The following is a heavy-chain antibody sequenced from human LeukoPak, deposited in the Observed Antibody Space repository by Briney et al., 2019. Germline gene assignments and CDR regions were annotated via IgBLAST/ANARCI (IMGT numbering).Heavy chain of an antibody. D-gene: IGHD6-13*01. Sequence: GRSLRLSCAASGFTFDDYAMHRVRQAPGKGLEWVSGISWNSGSIGYADSVKGRFTISRDNAKNSLYLQMNSLRAKDTALYYCAKDQREAAAGTAFDYWGQGTLVTVSS. J-gene: IGHJ4*02. V-gene: IGHV3-9*01. CDR3: AKDQREAAAGTAFDY. CDR1: GFTFDDYA. CDR2: ISWNSGSI.